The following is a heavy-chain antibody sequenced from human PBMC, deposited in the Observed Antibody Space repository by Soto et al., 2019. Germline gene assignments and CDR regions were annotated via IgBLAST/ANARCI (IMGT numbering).Heavy chain of an antibody. Sequence: DVQLLESGGGLAQRGGSLRLSCAASGFSFSTYGMTWVRQAPGKGLEWVSYGGSGGSTYYADSVKGRFTISRDNSKNTLYLQMNSLRAEDTALYYCVKFRGRAYHYYYMDVWGNGTTVTVSS. CDR3: VKFRGRAYHYYYMDV. D-gene: IGHD3-16*01. CDR1: GFSFSTYG. J-gene: IGHJ6*03. V-gene: IGHV3-23*01. CDR2: YGGSGGST.